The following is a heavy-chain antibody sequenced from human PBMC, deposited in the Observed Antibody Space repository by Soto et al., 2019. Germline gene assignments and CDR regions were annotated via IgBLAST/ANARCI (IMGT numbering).Heavy chain of an antibody. D-gene: IGHD5-18*01. V-gene: IGHV1-18*01. J-gene: IGHJ4*02. CDR3: ARDPTSQGRIQLWYDY. CDR2: ISAYNGNT. CDR1: GYTFTSYG. Sequence: ASVKVSCKASGYTFTSYGISWVRQAPGQGLEWMGWISAYNGNTNYAQKLQGRVTMTTDTSTSTAYMELRSLRSDDTAVYYCARDPTSQGRIQLWYDYWGQGTLVTVSS.